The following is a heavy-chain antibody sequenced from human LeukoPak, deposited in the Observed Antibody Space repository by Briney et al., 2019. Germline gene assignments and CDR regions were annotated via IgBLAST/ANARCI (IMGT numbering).Heavy chain of an antibody. CDR2: ISGSGGST. J-gene: IGHJ4*02. CDR3: AKSIQVVVVITSFDY. D-gene: IGHD3-22*01. V-gene: IGHV3-23*01. Sequence: PGGSLRLSCAASGFTFSSYAVSGVRQAPGKGLEWVSAISGSGGSTYYADSVKGRFTISRDNSKNTLYLQMNSLRAEDTAVYYCAKSIQVVVVITSFDYWGQGTLVTVSS. CDR1: GFTFSSYA.